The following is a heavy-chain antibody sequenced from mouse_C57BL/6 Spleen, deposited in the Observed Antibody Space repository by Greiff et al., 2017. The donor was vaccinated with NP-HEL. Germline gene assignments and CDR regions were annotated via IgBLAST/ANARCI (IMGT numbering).Heavy chain of an antibody. Sequence: QVQLQQPGAELVKPGASVKLSCKASGYTFTSYWMHWVKQRPGQGLEWIGMIHPNSGSTNYNEKFKSKATLTVDKSSSTAYLQLSSLPSEDSAVYYYARSEYCGSSHVFAYWGQGTRVTVAA. V-gene: IGHV1-64*01. CDR2: IHPNSGST. CDR3: ARSEYCGSSHVFAY. D-gene: IGHD1-1*01. J-gene: IGHJ3*01. CDR1: GYTFTSYW.